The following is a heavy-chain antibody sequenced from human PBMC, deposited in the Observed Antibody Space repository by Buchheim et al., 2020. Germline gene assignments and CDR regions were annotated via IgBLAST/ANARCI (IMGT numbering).Heavy chain of an antibody. V-gene: IGHV4-59*01. J-gene: IGHJ6*02. Sequence: QVQLQESGPGLVKPSETLSLTCTVSGGSISSYYWSWIRQPPGKGLEWIGYIYYSGSTNYNPSLKSRVTISVDTSKNQFSLKLSSVTAADTAVYYCARDPGTIFGVVINDYYYYGMDVWGQGTT. CDR2: IYYSGST. CDR3: ARDPGTIFGVVINDYYYYGMDV. D-gene: IGHD3-3*01. CDR1: GGSISSYY.